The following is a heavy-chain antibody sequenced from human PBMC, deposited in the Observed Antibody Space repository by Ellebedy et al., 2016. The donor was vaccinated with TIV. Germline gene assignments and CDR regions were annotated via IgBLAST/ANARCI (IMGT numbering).Heavy chain of an antibody. V-gene: IGHV4-34*01. Sequence: SETLSLTXAVYGGSFSGYYWSWIRQPPGKGLEWIGEINHSGSANYNPSFKSRVTISVDTSKNQFSLKLSSVTAADTAVYYCARAPVSHKGKGQRYWYFDLWGRGTLVTVSS. D-gene: IGHD5/OR15-5a*01. CDR1: GGSFSGYY. CDR2: INHSGSA. CDR3: ARAPVSHKGKGQRYWYFDL. J-gene: IGHJ2*01.